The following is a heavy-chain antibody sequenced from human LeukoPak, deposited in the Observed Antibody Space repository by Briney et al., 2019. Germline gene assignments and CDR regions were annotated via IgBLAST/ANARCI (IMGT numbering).Heavy chain of an antibody. Sequence: SGGSLRLSCVASGFTFGKYWMSWVRQAPEKGLEWVANIKLDGSEKNYVDSVKGRFTISRDNTKNSLYLQMNSLRAEDTAVFYCARDQYDTWSRRGNFDSWGQGTLVIVSS. CDR1: GFTFGKYW. D-gene: IGHD3-3*01. CDR3: ARDQYDTWSRRGNFDS. V-gene: IGHV3-7*03. J-gene: IGHJ4*02. CDR2: IKLDGSEK.